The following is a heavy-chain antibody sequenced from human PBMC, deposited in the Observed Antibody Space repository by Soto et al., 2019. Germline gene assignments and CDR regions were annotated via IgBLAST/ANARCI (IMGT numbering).Heavy chain of an antibody. J-gene: IGHJ4*02. D-gene: IGHD5-18*01. CDR1: GYTFSTYG. Sequence: QGQLVQSGAEVKKPGASVKVSCKASGYTFSTYGVSLVRQAPGQGLEWMGWITVSNGNTNYIDNLQGRVTMTTDTSTTTAYMELWRLRSDDTAVYYCARSYSYGSYWYFDDWGQGTLVIVSS. CDR3: ARSYSYGSYWYFDD. V-gene: IGHV1-18*04. CDR2: ITVSNGNT.